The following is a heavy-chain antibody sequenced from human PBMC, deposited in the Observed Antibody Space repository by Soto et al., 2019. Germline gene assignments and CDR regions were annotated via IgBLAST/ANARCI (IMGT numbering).Heavy chain of an antibody. Sequence: SETLSLTCTVSGVYLSCHFWLWIRHHPGEGMEWIGYIFYSGSTTYNNNPSLKSRVSISVDTSKNQFYLRLSSVTPADTAVYYCARVGSSGWSPDYWGQGTLVTVSS. CDR3: ARVGSSGWSPDY. CDR2: IFYSGST. V-gene: IGHV4-59*11. J-gene: IGHJ4*02. D-gene: IGHD6-19*01. CDR1: GVYLSCHF.